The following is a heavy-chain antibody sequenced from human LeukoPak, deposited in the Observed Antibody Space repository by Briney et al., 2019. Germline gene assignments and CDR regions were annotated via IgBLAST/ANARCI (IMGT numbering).Heavy chain of an antibody. Sequence: XXGQGLEWMGWMNPNSGNTGYAQKFQGRVTMTRNTSISTAYMELSSLRSEDTAVYYCARGEFGVGSWGQGTLVTVSS. J-gene: IGHJ5*02. CDR3: ARGEFGVGS. CDR2: MNPNSGNT. D-gene: IGHD3-10*01. V-gene: IGHV1-8*01.